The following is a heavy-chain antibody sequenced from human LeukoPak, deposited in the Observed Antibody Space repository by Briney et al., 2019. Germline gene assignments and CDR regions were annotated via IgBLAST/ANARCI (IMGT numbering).Heavy chain of an antibody. CDR2: IWYDGSNK. J-gene: IGHJ4*02. Sequence: PGGSLRLSCSASGFTFSNYVMHWVRQAPGKGLEWVAVIWYDGSNKYYADSVKGRFTISRDNSKNTLYLQMNSLRAEDTAVYYGARDGSGGDYPHLFEYWGQGTLVTVSS. CDR3: ARDGSGGDYPHLFEY. V-gene: IGHV3-33*08. CDR1: GFTFSNYV. D-gene: IGHD4-17*01.